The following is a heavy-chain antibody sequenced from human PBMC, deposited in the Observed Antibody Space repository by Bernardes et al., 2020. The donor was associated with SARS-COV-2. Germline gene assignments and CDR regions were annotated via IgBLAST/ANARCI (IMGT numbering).Heavy chain of an antibody. J-gene: IGHJ3*02. CDR2: ISAYNGNT. Sequence: ASVKVSCKASGYTFTSYGISWVRQAPGQGLEWMVWISAYNGNTNYAQKLQGRVTMTTDTSTSTAYMELRSLRSDDTAVYYCAEDGSGSYYGDAFDIWGQGTMVTVSS. V-gene: IGHV1-18*01. D-gene: IGHD1-26*01. CDR3: AEDGSGSYYGDAFDI. CDR1: GYTFTSYG.